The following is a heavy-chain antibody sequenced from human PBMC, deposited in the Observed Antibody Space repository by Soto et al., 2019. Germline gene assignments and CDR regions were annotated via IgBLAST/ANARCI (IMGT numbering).Heavy chain of an antibody. J-gene: IGHJ4*02. D-gene: IGHD3-3*01. CDR1: GFTFSSYE. CDR3: ARSDDFWSGYYLDY. Sequence: EVQLVESGGGLVQPGGSLRLSCAASGFTFSSYEMNWVRQAPGKGLEWVSYISSSGSTIYYADPVKGRFTISRDNDKNSLYLQMNSLRAEDTAVYYCARSDDFWSGYYLDYWGQGTLVTVSS. V-gene: IGHV3-48*03. CDR2: ISSSGSTI.